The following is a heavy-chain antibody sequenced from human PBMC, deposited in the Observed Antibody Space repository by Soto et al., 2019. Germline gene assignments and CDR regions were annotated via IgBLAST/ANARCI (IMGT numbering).Heavy chain of an antibody. Sequence: PSETLSLTCTFSGGSISSGGYYWSWIRQHPGKGLEWIGYIYYSGSTYYNPSLKSRVTISVDTSKNQFSLKLSSVTAADTAVYYCARLPGIADNDAFDIWGQGTMVTVSS. V-gene: IGHV4-31*03. CDR2: IYYSGST. J-gene: IGHJ3*02. D-gene: IGHD6-13*01. CDR3: ARLPGIADNDAFDI. CDR1: GGSISSGGYY.